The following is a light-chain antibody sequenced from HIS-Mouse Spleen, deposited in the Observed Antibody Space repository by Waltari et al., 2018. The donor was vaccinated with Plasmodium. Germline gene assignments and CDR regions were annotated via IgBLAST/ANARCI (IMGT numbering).Light chain of an antibody. CDR3: CSYAGSSTYV. V-gene: IGLV2-23*01. CDR2: EGS. J-gene: IGLJ1*01. CDR1: SSDVGGYNL. Sequence: QSALNQPASVSASPGQSIPIPCTGTSSDVGGYNLVPWYHQHPGKAPKLMIYEGSKRPSGVSNRFSGSKSGNTASLTISGLQAEDEADYYCCSYAGSSTYVFGTGTKVTVL.